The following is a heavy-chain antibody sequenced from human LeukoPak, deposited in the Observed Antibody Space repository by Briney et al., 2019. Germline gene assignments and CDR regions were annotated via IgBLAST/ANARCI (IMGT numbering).Heavy chain of an antibody. Sequence: GGSLRLSCAASGFTFDDYAMHWVRQAPGKGLEWVSGISWNSGSIGYADSVKGRFTISRDNAKNSLYPQMNSLRAEDTALYYCAKASMVRGGTFDYWGQGTLVTVSS. D-gene: IGHD3-10*01. V-gene: IGHV3-9*01. CDR3: AKASMVRGGTFDY. CDR1: GFTFDDYA. CDR2: ISWNSGSI. J-gene: IGHJ4*02.